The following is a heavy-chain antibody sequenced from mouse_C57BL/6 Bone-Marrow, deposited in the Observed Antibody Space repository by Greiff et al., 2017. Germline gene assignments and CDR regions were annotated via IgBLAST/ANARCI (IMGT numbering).Heavy chain of an antibody. Sequence: EVNVVESGGDLVKPGGSLKLSCAASGFTFSSYGMSWVRQTPDKRLEWVATISSGGSYTYYPDSVKGRFTFSRDNAKNTLYLEMRSLKSEDTAMYNCARHKLLGGWCAYWGQGTLVTVSA. CDR3: ARHKLLGGWCAY. V-gene: IGHV5-6*01. J-gene: IGHJ3*01. CDR1: GFTFSSYG. D-gene: IGHD2-12*01. CDR2: ISSGGSYT.